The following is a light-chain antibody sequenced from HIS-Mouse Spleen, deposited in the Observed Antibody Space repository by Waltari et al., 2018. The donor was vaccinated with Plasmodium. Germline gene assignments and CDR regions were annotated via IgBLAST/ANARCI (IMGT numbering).Light chain of an antibody. J-gene: IGLJ3*02. CDR3: YSTDSSGNQRV. Sequence: SYELTQPPPVPVSTGQTARITCSGDALPQQYPYWYQQKPGQAPGLVMYEDSKRPSGIPERVAGSSSGTMGTLTISGARVEDEADYYCYSTDSSGNQRVFGGGTKLNVL. CDR1: ALPQQY. V-gene: IGLV3-10*01. CDR2: EDS.